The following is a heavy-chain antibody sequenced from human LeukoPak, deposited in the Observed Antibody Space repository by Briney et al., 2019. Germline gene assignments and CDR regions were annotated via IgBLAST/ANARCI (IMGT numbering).Heavy chain of an antibody. CDR2: ISYSGRD. D-gene: IGHD3-16*01. Sequence: SETLSLTCTVSGGSINSGSYYWGWIRQPPGKGLDWIGTISYSGRDHYNPSLKSRVTISVDTSKNQFALRLISVTAADTAVYYCARVGRAVAYVEYWGQGTLVTVSS. CDR1: GGSINSGSYY. CDR3: ARVGRAVAYVEY. J-gene: IGHJ4*02. V-gene: IGHV4-39*01.